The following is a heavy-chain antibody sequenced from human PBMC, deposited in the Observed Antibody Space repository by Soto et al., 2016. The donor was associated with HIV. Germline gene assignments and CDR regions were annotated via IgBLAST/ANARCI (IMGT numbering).Heavy chain of an antibody. Sequence: VQLVESGGGLVKPGGSLRLSCAASGFTFSDYYMSWIRQAPGKGLEWVSYISSSSSYTNYADSVKGRFTISRDNAKNSLYLQMNSLRAEDTAVYYCARDFGDYGSGSKYFDYWGQGTLVTVSS. CDR1: GFTFSDYY. D-gene: IGHD3-10*01. CDR2: ISSSSSYT. CDR3: ARDFGDYGSGSKYFDY. J-gene: IGHJ4*02. V-gene: IGHV3-11*05.